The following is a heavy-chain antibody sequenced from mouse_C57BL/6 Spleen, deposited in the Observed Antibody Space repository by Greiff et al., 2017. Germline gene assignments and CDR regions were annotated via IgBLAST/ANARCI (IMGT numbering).Heavy chain of an antibody. J-gene: IGHJ4*01. V-gene: IGHV2-5*01. D-gene: IGHD1-1*01. CDR1: GFSLTSYG. Sequence: VQLVESGPGLVQPSQSLSITCTVSGFSLTSYGVHWVRQSPGKGLEWLGVIWRGGSTDYNAAFMSRLSITKDNSKSQVFFKMNSLQADDTAIYYCAKKKDYYGSSTYAMDYWGQGTSVTVSS. CDR3: AKKKDYYGSSTYAMDY. CDR2: IWRGGST.